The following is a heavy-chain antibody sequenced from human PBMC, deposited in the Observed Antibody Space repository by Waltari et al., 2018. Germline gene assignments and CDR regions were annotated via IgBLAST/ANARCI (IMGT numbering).Heavy chain of an antibody. CDR2: IFSNDEK. J-gene: IGHJ4*02. D-gene: IGHD3-22*01. V-gene: IGHV2-26*01. CDR1: GFSLSNARMG. CDR3: AWIRRDSSGHYFDY. Sequence: QVTLKESGPVLVKPPETLTLTCPVSGFSLSNARMGVSWIRQPPGKALEWLAHIFSNDEKSYSTTPKSRLTIAKDTSKSQVVLTMTNMDPVDTATYYCAWIRRDSSGHYFDYWGQGTLVTVSS.